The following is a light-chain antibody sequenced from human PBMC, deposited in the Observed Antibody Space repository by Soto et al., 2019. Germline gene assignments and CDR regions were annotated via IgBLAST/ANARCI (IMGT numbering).Light chain of an antibody. CDR1: QDIGND. J-gene: IGKJ1*01. CDR2: AAS. V-gene: IGKV1-6*01. CDR3: LQDYNYPPT. Sequence: ATQMTQSPSSLSASVGDRVTITCRASQDIGNDLGWYQQKPGKAPNLLIYAASSLQSGVPSRLSGSGSGTDFTLTISSLQPEDCATYYCLQDYNYPPTFGPGTKVDIK.